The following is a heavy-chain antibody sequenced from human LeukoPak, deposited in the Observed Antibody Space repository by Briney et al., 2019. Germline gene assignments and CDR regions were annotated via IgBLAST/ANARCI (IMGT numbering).Heavy chain of an antibody. J-gene: IGHJ4*02. CDR3: AKGIAARFDY. V-gene: IGHV3-23*01. CDR2: ISGSGGST. Sequence: GGSLRLSCAASGFTFSSYAMSWVRQAPWKGLEWVSAISGSGGSTYYADSVKGRFTISRDNAKSSLYLQMNSLRAEDTAVYYCAKGIAARFDYWGQGTLVTVSS. CDR1: GFTFSSYA. D-gene: IGHD6-13*01.